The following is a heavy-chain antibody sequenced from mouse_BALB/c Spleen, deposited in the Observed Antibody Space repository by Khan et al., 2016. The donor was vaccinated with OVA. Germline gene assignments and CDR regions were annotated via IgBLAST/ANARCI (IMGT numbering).Heavy chain of an antibody. CDR1: GYSITSDYA. CDR3: ARDGSRYNYAMDY. V-gene: IGHV3-2*02. CDR2: ISYSGST. J-gene: IGHJ4*01. Sequence: EVQLQESGPGLVKPSQSLSLTCTVTGYSITSDYAWNWIRQFPGNKLEWMGYISYSGSTNYNPALESRISITRDTSKNQFFLQLNSVTTEDTATYYCARDGSRYNYAMDYWGQGTSVTVSS. D-gene: IGHD2-3*01.